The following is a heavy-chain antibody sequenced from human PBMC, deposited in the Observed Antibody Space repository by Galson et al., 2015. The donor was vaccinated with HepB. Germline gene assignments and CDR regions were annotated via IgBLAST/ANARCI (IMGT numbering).Heavy chain of an antibody. CDR2: MNPNSGNT. Sequence: SCKASGYTFTSYDINWVRQATGQGLEWMGWMNPNSGNTGYAQKFQGRVTMTRNTSISTAYMELSSLRSEDTAVYYCARRGDSSGYYVRDHWGQGTQVTVSS. D-gene: IGHD6-19*01. V-gene: IGHV1-8*01. CDR3: ARRGDSSGYYVRDH. CDR1: GYTFTSYD. J-gene: IGHJ4*02.